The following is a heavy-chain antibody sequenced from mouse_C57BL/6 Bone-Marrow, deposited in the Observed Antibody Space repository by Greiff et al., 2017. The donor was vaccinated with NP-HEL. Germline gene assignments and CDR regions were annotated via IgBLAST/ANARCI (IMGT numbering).Heavy chain of an antibody. CDR3: ARSWNIYDGYY. CDR2: ISPRSGNT. CDR1: GYTFTSYG. V-gene: IGHV1-81*01. Sequence: VQLQQSGAELARPGASVKLSCKASGYTFTSYGISWVKQRTGQGLEWIGEISPRSGNTYYNEKFKGKATLTADKSSSTAYMELRSLTSEDAAVYFCARSWNIYDGYYWGQGTTLTVSS. J-gene: IGHJ2*01. D-gene: IGHD2-3*01.